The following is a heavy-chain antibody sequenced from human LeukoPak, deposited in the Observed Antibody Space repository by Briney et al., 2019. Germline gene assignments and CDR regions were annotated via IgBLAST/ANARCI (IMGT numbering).Heavy chain of an antibody. CDR3: IRDFRSADL. CDR2: ISYDGSNK. CDR1: GFTFSSYG. V-gene: IGHV3-30*03. Sequence: GGSLRLSCAASGFTFSSYGMHWVRQAPGKGLEWVAVISYDGSNKYYADSVKGRFTISRDNAKNTVYLEVNSLSVEDTATYYCIRDFRSADLWGQGTLVTVTS. J-gene: IGHJ5*02.